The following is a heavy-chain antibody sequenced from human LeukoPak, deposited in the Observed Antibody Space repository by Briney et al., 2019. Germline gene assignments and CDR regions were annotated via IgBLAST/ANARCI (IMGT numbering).Heavy chain of an antibody. CDR3: ARDGAVLRYFDWLLPNWFDP. D-gene: IGHD3-9*01. V-gene: IGHV3-30*02. J-gene: IGHJ5*02. CDR2: IHYDSSTE. CDR1: GFAFSSYG. Sequence: GGSLRLSCAASGFAFSSYGMHWVRQAPGKGLEWVAYIHYDSSTEDYADSVKGRFTISRDNSKNTLFLQMNNLRAEDTAVYYCARDGAVLRYFDWLLPNWFDPWGQGTLVTVSS.